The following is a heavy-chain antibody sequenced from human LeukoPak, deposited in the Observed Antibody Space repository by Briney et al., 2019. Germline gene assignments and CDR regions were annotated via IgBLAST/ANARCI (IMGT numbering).Heavy chain of an antibody. D-gene: IGHD6-13*01. CDR1: GFTYSSYW. Sequence: GGSLRLSCAASGFTYSSYWMHWVRQGPGKGLVWVSRINSDGSSTSYADSVKGRFTISRDNAKNTLYLQMNSLRAEDTAVYYCARVAGGSSPYYFDYWGRGTLVTVSS. V-gene: IGHV3-74*01. CDR2: INSDGSST. J-gene: IGHJ4*02. CDR3: ARVAGGSSPYYFDY.